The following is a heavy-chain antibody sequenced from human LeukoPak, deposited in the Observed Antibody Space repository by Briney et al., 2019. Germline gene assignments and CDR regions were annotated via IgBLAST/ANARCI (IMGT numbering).Heavy chain of an antibody. Sequence: SQTLSHTCAISGDSVSINSAAWNSIRQYPSRGLECLGRTYYRSKWYNDYAVSVKSRITINPDTSKNQFSLQLNSVTPEDTAVYYCARTPLRTQRWFGETYMDVWGKGTTVTVSS. D-gene: IGHD3-10*01. CDR1: GDSVSINSAA. CDR3: ARTPLRTQRWFGETYMDV. CDR2: TYYRSKWYN. J-gene: IGHJ6*03. V-gene: IGHV6-1*01.